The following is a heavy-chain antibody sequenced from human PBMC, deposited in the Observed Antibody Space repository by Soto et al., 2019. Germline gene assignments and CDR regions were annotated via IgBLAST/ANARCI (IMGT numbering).Heavy chain of an antibody. CDR3: ARDVSQGSSSLYLDAFDI. J-gene: IGHJ3*02. CDR1: GFTLSAYW. Sequence: EVQLEESGGDLVQPGGSLRLSCAASGFTLSAYWMTWVRQAPGKGLEWVANINRDGSKKSYLDSVRGRFTISRDNVGNSLYLQMDSLRAADTALYYCARDVSQGSSSLYLDAFDIWGQGTMVTVSS. V-gene: IGHV3-7*05. D-gene: IGHD6-13*01. CDR2: INRDGSKK.